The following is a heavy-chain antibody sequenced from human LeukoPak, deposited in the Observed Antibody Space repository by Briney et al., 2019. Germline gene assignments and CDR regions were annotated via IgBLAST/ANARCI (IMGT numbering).Heavy chain of an antibody. CDR1: GFTLSSYP. CDR2: ISGSGDNT. D-gene: IGHD3-16*01. Sequence: PGGSLRLSCAASGFTLSSYPMRWLRQAPGKGLEWVSSISGSGDNTYYADPVKGRLTLSRHNSRNTLYLQMNSLRAEDTAVYYCAKGGDPYYYYYYMDVWGKGTTVTVSS. V-gene: IGHV3-23*01. CDR3: AKGGDPYYYYYYMDV. J-gene: IGHJ6*03.